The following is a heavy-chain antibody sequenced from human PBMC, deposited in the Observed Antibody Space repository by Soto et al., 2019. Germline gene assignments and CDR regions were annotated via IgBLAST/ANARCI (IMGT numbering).Heavy chain of an antibody. CDR2: ISQSGNT. V-gene: IGHV4-34*01. J-gene: IGHJ4*02. Sequence: SETLSLTCSIYSGSFSGYYWSWIRQPPGKGLEWIGEISQSGNTNYSPSLKSRVSISIDTSKKQFSLNLASVSAADTVVYYCARAPKVSGSSQTRPDFWGQGTLVTAPQ. CDR1: SGSFSGYY. D-gene: IGHD6-6*01. CDR3: ARAPKVSGSSQTRPDF.